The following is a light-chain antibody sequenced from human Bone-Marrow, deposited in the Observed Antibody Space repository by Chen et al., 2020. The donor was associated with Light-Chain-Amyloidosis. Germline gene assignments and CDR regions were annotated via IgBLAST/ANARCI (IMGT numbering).Light chain of an antibody. V-gene: IGKV3-11*01. J-gene: IGKJ4*01. CDR1: QNVGTY. CDR3: QQRSNWPPLT. Sequence: IVLTQFPATLSLSLVVRATLSCRARQNVGTYLAGYQQKPGQAPRLLIYVASNRATGIPGRFSGSGSGTAFTLTISSLEPEDFAVYYCQQRSNWPPLTFGGGTKVEMK. CDR2: VAS.